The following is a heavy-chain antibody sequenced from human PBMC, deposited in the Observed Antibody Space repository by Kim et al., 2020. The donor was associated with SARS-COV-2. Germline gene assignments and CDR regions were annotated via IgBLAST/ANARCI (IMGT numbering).Heavy chain of an antibody. Sequence: GGSLRLSCAASGFTFSSYAISWVRPAPGKGLQWVSTISGSDYSTYYADSVKRRFTISRDYSKNTLYLQMNSLRVEDTAVYFCAKLVATGGVDYRGQGTLVTVSS. CDR3: AKLVATGGVDY. J-gene: IGHJ4*02. D-gene: IGHD6-25*01. CDR2: ISGSDYST. V-gene: IGHV3-23*01. CDR1: GFTFSSYA.